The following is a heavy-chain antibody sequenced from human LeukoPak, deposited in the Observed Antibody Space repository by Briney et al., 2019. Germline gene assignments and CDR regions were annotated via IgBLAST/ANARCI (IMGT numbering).Heavy chain of an antibody. V-gene: IGHV3-23*01. D-gene: IGHD4-17*01. CDR1: GFTFSSYA. CDR2: ISGSGGST. J-gene: IGHJ4*02. Sequence: GGSLRLSCAASGFTFSSYAMSWVRQAPGKGLEWVSAISGSGGSTYYADSVKGRFTISRDNSKNTLYLQMNSLRAEDTAVYYCARVDYGDYWPYWGQGTLVTVSS. CDR3: ARVDYGDYWPY.